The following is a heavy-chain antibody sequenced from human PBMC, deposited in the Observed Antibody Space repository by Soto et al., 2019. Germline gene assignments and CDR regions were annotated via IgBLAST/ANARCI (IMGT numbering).Heavy chain of an antibody. D-gene: IGHD3-22*01. CDR1: GGTFSSYA. CDR3: ARASVLDYYDSSGYYIDY. Sequence: SVKVSCKASGGTFSSYAISWVRQAPGQGLEWMGGIIPIFGTANYAQKFQGRVTITADESTSTAYMELSSLRSEDTAVYYCARASVLDYYDSSGYYIDYWGQGTLVTVSS. J-gene: IGHJ4*02. V-gene: IGHV1-69*13. CDR2: IIPIFGTA.